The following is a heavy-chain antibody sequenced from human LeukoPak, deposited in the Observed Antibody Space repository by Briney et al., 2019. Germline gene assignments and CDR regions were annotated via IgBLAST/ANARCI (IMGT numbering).Heavy chain of an antibody. CDR1: GFTFSSYA. CDR2: ISGSGGST. D-gene: IGHD2-8*02. Sequence: RSGGSLRLSCAASGFTFSSYAMSWVRQAPGKGLEWVSAISGSGGSTYYADSVKGRFTISRDNSENTLFLQMNSLRAEDTAMYYCARTPGTGHDGLDVWGQGTTVTVSP. J-gene: IGHJ3*01. CDR3: ARTPGTGHDGLDV. V-gene: IGHV3-23*01.